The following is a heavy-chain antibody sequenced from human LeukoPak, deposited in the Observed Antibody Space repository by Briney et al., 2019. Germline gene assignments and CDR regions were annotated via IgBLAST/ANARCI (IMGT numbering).Heavy chain of an antibody. CDR1: GFTFSSYS. Sequence: GGSLRLSCAASGFTFSSYSMNWVRQAPGKGLEWVSSISSTSSYINYADSVKGRFTISRDHSKNTLYLQMNTLRAEDTAVYYCAAHPSSAYWGRGTLVTVSS. V-gene: IGHV3-21*04. CDR3: AAHPSSAY. D-gene: IGHD6-6*01. CDR2: ISSTSSYI. J-gene: IGHJ4*02.